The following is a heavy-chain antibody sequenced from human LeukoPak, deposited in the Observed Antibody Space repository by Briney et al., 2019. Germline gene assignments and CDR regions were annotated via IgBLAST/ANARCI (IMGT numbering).Heavy chain of an antibody. V-gene: IGHV3-23*01. J-gene: IGHJ5*02. CDR2: ISGSGGST. Sequence: PGGSLTLSCAASGFTFSSYAMSWVRQAPGKGLEWVSAISGSGGSTYYADSVKGWFTISRDNSKNTLYLQMNSLRAEDTAVYYCAKDLEPGIAPTGWFDPWGQGTLVTVSS. CDR3: AKDLEPGIAPTGWFDP. D-gene: IGHD6-13*01. CDR1: GFTFSSYA.